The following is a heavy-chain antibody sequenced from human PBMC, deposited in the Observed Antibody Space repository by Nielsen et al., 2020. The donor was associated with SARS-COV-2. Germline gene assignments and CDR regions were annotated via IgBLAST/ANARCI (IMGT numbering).Heavy chain of an antibody. D-gene: IGHD3-22*01. CDR3: ASLLDDSSVGY. CDR1: GFTFDDYG. V-gene: IGHV3-20*04. J-gene: IGHJ4*02. Sequence: GESLKISCAASGFTFDDYGMSWVRQAPGKGLEWVSGINWNGGSTGYADSVKGRFTISRDNAKNSLYLQMNSLRAEDTALYYCASLLDDSSVGYWGQGTLVTVSA. CDR2: INWNGGST.